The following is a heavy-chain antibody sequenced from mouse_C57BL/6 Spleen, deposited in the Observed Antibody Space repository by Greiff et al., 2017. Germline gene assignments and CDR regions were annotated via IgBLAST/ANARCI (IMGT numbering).Heavy chain of an antibody. Sequence: DVKLVESEGGLVQPGSSMKLSCTDSGFTFSDYYMAWVRQVPEKGLEWVANINYDGSSTYYLDSLKSRFIISSDNAKNILYLQMSSLKSEDTATYYCARDSGGVTDYWGQGTTLTVSS. CDR1: GFTFSDYY. J-gene: IGHJ2*01. CDR2: INYDGSST. CDR3: ARDSGGVTDY. D-gene: IGHD2-2*01. V-gene: IGHV5-16*01.